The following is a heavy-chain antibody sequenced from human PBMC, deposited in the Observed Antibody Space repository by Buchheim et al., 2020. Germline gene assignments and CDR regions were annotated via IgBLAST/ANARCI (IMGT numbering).Heavy chain of an antibody. Sequence: EVQLVESGGGLVKPGGSLRLSCAASGFTFSSYSMNWVRQAPGKGLEWVSSISSSSSYIYYADSVKGRFTISRANAKNSLYLQMNRLRAEETAVYYCARAVSPTYYYDSSGYYSARWFDPWGKGTL. CDR3: ARAVSPTYYYDSSGYYSARWFDP. J-gene: IGHJ5*02. V-gene: IGHV3-21*01. D-gene: IGHD3-22*01. CDR2: ISSSSSYI. CDR1: GFTFSSYS.